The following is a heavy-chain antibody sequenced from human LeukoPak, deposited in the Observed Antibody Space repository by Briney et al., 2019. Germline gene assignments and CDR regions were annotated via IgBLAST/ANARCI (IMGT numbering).Heavy chain of an antibody. D-gene: IGHD5-18*01. CDR1: GYTFTSYY. Sequence: ASVKLSCTASGYTFTSYYMHWVRQAPGQGLEWMGWINTNTGTPTYAQGFTGRFVFTLDTSVSTAYLHISSLKAEDTAVYYCARGTAEPDYWGQGTLVTVSS. CDR3: ARGTAEPDY. V-gene: IGHV7-4-1*02. CDR2: INTNTGTP. J-gene: IGHJ4*02.